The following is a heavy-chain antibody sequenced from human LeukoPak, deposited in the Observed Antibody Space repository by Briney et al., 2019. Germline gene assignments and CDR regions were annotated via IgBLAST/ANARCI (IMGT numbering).Heavy chain of an antibody. D-gene: IGHD3-16*01. CDR2: IWYDGSNK. CDR1: GFTFSSYG. V-gene: IGHV3-33*01. Sequence: GGSLRLSCAASGFTFSSYGMHWVRQAPGKGLEWEAVIWYDGSNKYYADSVKGRFTISRDNSKNTLYLQMNSLRAEDTAVYYCAGADVFYCGMDVWGQGTTVTVSS. J-gene: IGHJ6*02. CDR3: AGADVFYCGMDV.